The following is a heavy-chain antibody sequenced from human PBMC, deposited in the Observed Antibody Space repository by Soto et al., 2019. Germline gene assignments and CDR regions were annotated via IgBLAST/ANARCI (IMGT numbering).Heavy chain of an antibody. Sequence: XAGLSLTCAVPGGSISSSNWWGWFRQPPGKGLEWIGEIYHSGSTNYNPSLKSRVTISVDKSKNQFSLKLSSVTAADTAVYYCERGRGAAAGISDYWGQRTLVTVSS. CDR2: IYHSGST. CDR1: GGSISSSNW. V-gene: IGHV4-4*02. J-gene: IGHJ4*02. CDR3: ERGRGAAAGISDY. D-gene: IGHD6-13*01.